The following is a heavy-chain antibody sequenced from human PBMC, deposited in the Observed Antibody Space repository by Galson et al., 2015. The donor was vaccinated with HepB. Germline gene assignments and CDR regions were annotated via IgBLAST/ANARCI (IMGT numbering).Heavy chain of an antibody. CDR2: ISYDGSNK. J-gene: IGHJ4*02. D-gene: IGHD2-15*01. CDR3: AKEHLRYCSGGSCYFDY. V-gene: IGHV3-30*18. Sequence: SLRLSCAASGFTFSSYGMHWVRQAPGKGLEWVAVISYDGSNKYYADSVKGRFTISRDNSKNTLYLQMNSLRAEDTAVYYCAKEHLRYCSGGSCYFDYWGQGTLVTVSS. CDR1: GFTFSSYG.